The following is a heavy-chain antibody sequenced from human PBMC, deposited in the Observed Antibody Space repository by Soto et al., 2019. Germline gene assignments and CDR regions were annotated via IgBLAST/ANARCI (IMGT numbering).Heavy chain of an antibody. CDR3: ARRDGYNYRWD. Sequence: EVQLVESGGGLVQPGGSLRLSCAASGFTVSSNYMSWVRQAPGKGLEWVSVIYSGGSTYYADSVKGRFTISRHNSKNTLYLQMNSLRAEDTDVYYCARRDGYNYRWDWGQGTLVTVSS. J-gene: IGHJ4*02. CDR2: IYSGGST. CDR1: GFTVSSNY. D-gene: IGHD5-12*01. V-gene: IGHV3-53*04.